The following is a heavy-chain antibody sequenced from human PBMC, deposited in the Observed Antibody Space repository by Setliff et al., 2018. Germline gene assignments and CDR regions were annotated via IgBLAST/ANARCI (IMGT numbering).Heavy chain of an antibody. V-gene: IGHV1-69*05. D-gene: IGHD3-22*01. CDR1: GGTFSSYG. J-gene: IGHJ6*03. Sequence: SVKVSCKASGGTFSSYGISWVRQSPGQGLEWMGGTIPMFGTIDYARKFQGRVTIITDESTSTAYMQLSSLGSEDTAVYYCVREGVDSRSSTDYRYYMDVWGKGTTVTVSS. CDR3: VREGVDSRSSTDYRYYMDV. CDR2: TIPMFGTI.